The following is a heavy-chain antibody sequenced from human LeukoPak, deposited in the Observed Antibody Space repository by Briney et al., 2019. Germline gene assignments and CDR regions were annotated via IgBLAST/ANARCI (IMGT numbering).Heavy chain of an antibody. CDR1: GYSFTSYW. D-gene: IGHD2-2*01. CDR3: ARHSPDSVVVPAALDGMDV. Sequence: GESLTISYMGSGYSFTSYWVGWVRQMPGKGLEWKGTIYPGDSATRYSPSFQGQVTISADKSISTAYLQWSSLKASDTAMYYCARHSPDSVVVPAALDGMDVWGQGTTVTVSS. CDR2: IYPGDSAT. J-gene: IGHJ6*02. V-gene: IGHV5-51*01.